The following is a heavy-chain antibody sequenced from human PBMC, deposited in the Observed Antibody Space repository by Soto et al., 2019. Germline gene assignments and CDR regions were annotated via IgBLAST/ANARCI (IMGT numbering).Heavy chain of an antibody. J-gene: IGHJ4*02. CDR1: GGSISVYY. D-gene: IGHD3-9*01. V-gene: IGHV4-59*01. CDR3: ARGVGSSPPRY. Sequence: SETLSLTCTISGGSISVYYWSWIRQSPGQGLEWIGYIYDSGSPYYNPSLKTRVTISADTSKNQISLKFTSATAADTAVYFCARGVGSSPPRYWGRGTLVTVSS. CDR2: IYDSGSP.